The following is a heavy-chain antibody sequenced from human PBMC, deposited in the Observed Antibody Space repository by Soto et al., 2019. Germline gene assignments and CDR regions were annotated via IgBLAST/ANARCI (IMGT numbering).Heavy chain of an antibody. CDR1: GFFFSRYE. Sequence: GGSLRLSCAVSGFFFSRYEINWVRQAPGKGLEWVSYISSSGTTIYYADSVRGRFTISRDNAKNSLYLQMNSLRADDTAIYYCARGHHYEWHYVTLDDCGQGTLVTVSA. V-gene: IGHV3-48*03. CDR2: ISSSGTTI. D-gene: IGHD3-22*01. J-gene: IGHJ4*02. CDR3: ARGHHYEWHYVTLDD.